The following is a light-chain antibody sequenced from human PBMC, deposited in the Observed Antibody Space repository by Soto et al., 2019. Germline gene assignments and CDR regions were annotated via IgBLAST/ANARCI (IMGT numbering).Light chain of an antibody. CDR2: STN. CDR1: SGSVSTSYS. V-gene: IGLV8-61*01. J-gene: IGLJ3*02. CDR3: VLYMGGGVSL. Sequence: QTVVTQEPSFSVSPGRKVILTCGLSSGSVSTSYSPSWYQQTPGQAPRTLIYSTNTRSSGVPDRFSGSILGNKAALTITGAQADDESDYYCVLYMGGGVSLFGGGTKLTVL.